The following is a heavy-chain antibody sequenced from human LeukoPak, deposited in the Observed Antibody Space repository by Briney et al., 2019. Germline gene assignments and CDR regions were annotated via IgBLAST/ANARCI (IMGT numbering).Heavy chain of an antibody. Sequence: GGSLGLSCAASGFTFDDYGMSWVRQAPGKGLEWVSGINWNGGATGYADSVKGRFTISRDNAKNSLFLQMNSLRAEDTALYYCATRSRGYSYGGFDYWGQGTLVTVSS. CDR3: ATRSRGYSYGGFDY. CDR2: INWNGGAT. CDR1: GFTFDDYG. V-gene: IGHV3-20*04. D-gene: IGHD5-18*01. J-gene: IGHJ4*02.